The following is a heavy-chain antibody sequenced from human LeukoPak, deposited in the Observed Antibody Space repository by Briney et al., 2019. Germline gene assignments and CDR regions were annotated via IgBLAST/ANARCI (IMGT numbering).Heavy chain of an antibody. CDR2: ISTYTNT. J-gene: IGHJ4*02. CDR3: ARCYDFWTGYFDY. Sequence: ASVTVSFKTSVYALIIFAIAWVRQARGQGRAWMGWISTYTNTNAAQKFQGRVAMTPDTSTSTDYMELTSLRSGDTAVYYCARCYDFWTGYFDYWGQGTRVTVSS. D-gene: IGHD3-3*01. CDR1: VYALIIFA. V-gene: IGHV1-18*01.